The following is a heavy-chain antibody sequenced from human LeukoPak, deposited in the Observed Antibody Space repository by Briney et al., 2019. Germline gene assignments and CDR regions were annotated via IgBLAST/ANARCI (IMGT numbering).Heavy chain of an antibody. V-gene: IGHV1-18*01. CDR3: ARAMRPFGTVTKGDWFDP. CDR1: GYTFTSYG. Sequence: ASVKVSCKASGYTFTSYGISWVRQAPGQGLEWMGWISAYNGNTNYAQKLQGRVTMTTDTSTSTAYMELRSLRSDDTAVYYCARAMRPFGTVTKGDWFDPWGQGTLVTVSS. J-gene: IGHJ5*02. D-gene: IGHD4-17*01. CDR2: ISAYNGNT.